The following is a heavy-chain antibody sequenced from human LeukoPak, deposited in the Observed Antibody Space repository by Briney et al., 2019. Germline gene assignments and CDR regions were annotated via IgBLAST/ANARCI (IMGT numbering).Heavy chain of an antibody. J-gene: IGHJ6*02. V-gene: IGHV4-34*01. CDR1: GGSFSGYY. CDR3: ARGRTTETTYYYYYHGMDV. Sequence: SETLSLTCAVYGGSFSGYYWSWIRQPPRKGLEWIGEINHSGSTNYNPSLKSRVTISVDTSKNQFSLKLSSVTAADTAVYYCARGRTTETTYYYYYHGMDVWGQGTTVTVSS. D-gene: IGHD4-11*01. CDR2: INHSGST.